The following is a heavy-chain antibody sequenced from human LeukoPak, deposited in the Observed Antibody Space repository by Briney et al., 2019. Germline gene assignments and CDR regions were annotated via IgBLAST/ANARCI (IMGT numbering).Heavy chain of an antibody. CDR2: INTYSADT. D-gene: IGHD6-6*01. CDR3: AREGGIARPPYLYYYIDV. V-gene: IGHV1-18*01. Sequence: ASVKVSCKASGYTFNNHDINWVRQAPGRGLEWMGWINTYSADTNYAQEFQDRVIMTTDTSTSTAYMELRSLRSDDTAVYYCAREGGIARPPYLYYYIDVWGKGTTVTVSS. CDR1: GYTFNNHD. J-gene: IGHJ6*03.